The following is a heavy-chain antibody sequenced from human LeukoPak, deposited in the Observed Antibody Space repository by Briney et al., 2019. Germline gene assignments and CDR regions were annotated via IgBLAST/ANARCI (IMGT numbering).Heavy chain of an antibody. V-gene: IGHV4-4*07. CDR3: ARTTAAATFDY. Sequence: SETLSLTCTVSGGSISSYYWSWIRQPAGKGLEWIGRIFASESTNYNPPLKSRVTMSVDTSKNQFSLKLSSVTAADTAVYYCARTTAAATFDYWGQGTLVTVSS. CDR1: GGSISSYY. D-gene: IGHD6-13*01. J-gene: IGHJ4*02. CDR2: IFASEST.